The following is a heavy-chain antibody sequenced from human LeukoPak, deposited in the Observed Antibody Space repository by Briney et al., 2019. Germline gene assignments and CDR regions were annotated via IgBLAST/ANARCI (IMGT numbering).Heavy chain of an antibody. V-gene: IGHV3-9*01. D-gene: IGHD3-10*01. CDR3: AKDMGGSGSSALDY. Sequence: GGCLRLSFAAAGFTFDDDARQWVRPPPGKGLKWVSGISWNSGSIGYADSVKGRFTISRDNAKNSLYLQMNSLRAEDTALYYCAKDMGGSGSSALDYWGQGTLVTVSS. CDR1: GFTFDDDA. CDR2: ISWNSGSI. J-gene: IGHJ4*02.